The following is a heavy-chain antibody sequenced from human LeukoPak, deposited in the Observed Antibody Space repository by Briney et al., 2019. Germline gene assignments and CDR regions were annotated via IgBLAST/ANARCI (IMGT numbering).Heavy chain of an antibody. CDR3: ASRTGPKSSSRFRY. CDR1: GGSIINSNW. CDR2: IDHSGST. Sequence: SGTLSLTCAVSGGSIINSNWWSWVRQPPGKGLEWIGEIDHSGSTSYNPSLKSRVTISVDTSKNQFSLKLSSVTAADTAVYYCASRTGPKSSSRFRYWGQGTLVTVSS. D-gene: IGHD6-6*01. V-gene: IGHV4-4*02. J-gene: IGHJ4*02.